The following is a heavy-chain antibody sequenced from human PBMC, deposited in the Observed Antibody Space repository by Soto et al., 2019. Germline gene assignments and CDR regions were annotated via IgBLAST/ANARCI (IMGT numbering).Heavy chain of an antibody. CDR3: ARAAESSSWSDYFDY. D-gene: IGHD6-13*01. Sequence: PSETLSLTCTVSGGSISSGGYYWSWIRQHPGKGLEWIGYIYYSGSTYYNPSLKSRVTISVDTSKNQFSLKLSPVTAADTAVYYCARAAESSSWSDYFDYWGQGTLVTVSS. CDR1: GGSISSGGYY. J-gene: IGHJ4*02. CDR2: IYYSGST. V-gene: IGHV4-31*03.